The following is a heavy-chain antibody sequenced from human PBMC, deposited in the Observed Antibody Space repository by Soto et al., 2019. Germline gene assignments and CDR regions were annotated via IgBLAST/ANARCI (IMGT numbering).Heavy chain of an antibody. V-gene: IGHV4-31*02. D-gene: IGHD1-26*01. CDR2: IYYSGST. J-gene: IGHJ6*02. Sequence: LSLTCTGSGGSISSGGYYWSWIRQHPGKGLEWIGYIYYSGSTYYNPSLKSRVTISVDTSKNQFSLKLSSVTAADTAVYYCARAPREGRYYYYGMDVWGQGTTVTVSS. CDR3: ARAPREGRYYYYGMDV. CDR1: GGSISSGGYY.